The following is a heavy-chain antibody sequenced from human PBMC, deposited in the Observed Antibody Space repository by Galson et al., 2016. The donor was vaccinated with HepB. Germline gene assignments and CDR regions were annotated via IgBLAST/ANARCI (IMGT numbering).Heavy chain of an antibody. Sequence: SETLSLTCSVSGGSISSNSYFWGWIRQPPGKGLEWIGGIYNSANTYYNPSLKSRVTISVDSSKNQFSVELRSVTAADTAVYYCARRPSNFAITGAEDWGQGTPTIVSS. CDR3: ARRPSNFAITGAED. J-gene: IGHJ4*02. V-gene: IGHV4-39*01. CDR1: GGSISSNSYF. D-gene: IGHD1-20*01. CDR2: IYNSANT.